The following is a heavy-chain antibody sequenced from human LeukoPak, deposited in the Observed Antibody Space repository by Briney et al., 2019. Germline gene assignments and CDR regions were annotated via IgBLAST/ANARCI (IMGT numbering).Heavy chain of an antibody. J-gene: IGHJ4*02. V-gene: IGHV3-21*01. Sequence: GGSLRLSCAASGFTFSSYSMNWVRQAPGKGLEWVSSISSSSSSYIYYADSVKGRFTISRDNAKNSLYLQMNSLRAEDTAVYYCTRDRDRVKQWLVSVYFDYWGQGTLVTVSS. CDR3: TRDRDRVKQWLVSVYFDY. CDR2: ISSSSSSYI. CDR1: GFTFSSYS. D-gene: IGHD6-19*01.